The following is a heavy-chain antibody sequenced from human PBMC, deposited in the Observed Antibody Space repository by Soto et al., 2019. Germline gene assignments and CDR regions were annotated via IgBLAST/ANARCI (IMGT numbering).Heavy chain of an antibody. CDR1: GGSISSSSYY. CDR2: IDASGNT. V-gene: IGHV4-61*02. J-gene: IGHJ6*02. CDR3: ARYSNNWFQTEGMDV. D-gene: IGHD1-20*01. Sequence: SETLSLTCTVSGGSISSSSYYWSWIRRPAGKGLEWIGRIDASGNTNYNPSLKSRVTMSADTSKKQFSLKLTSVTAADTAVYYCARYSNNWFQTEGMDVWGQGTTVTVSS.